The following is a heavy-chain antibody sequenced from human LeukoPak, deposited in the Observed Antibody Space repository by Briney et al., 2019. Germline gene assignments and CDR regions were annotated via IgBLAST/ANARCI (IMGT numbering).Heavy chain of an antibody. CDR1: GFTFSSYE. CDR3: ARDMGYYGSGSYGYGMDV. D-gene: IGHD3-10*01. V-gene: IGHV3-48*03. J-gene: IGHJ6*04. Sequence: GGSLRLSCAASGFTFSSYEMNWVRQAPGKGLEWVSYISSSGSTIYYADSVKRLFTISRDNAKNSLYLQMTSLRAEDTAVYYYARDMGYYGSGSYGYGMDVWGKGTTVTVSS. CDR2: ISSSGSTI.